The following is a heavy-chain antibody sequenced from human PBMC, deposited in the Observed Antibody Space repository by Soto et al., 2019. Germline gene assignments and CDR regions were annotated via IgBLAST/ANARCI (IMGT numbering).Heavy chain of an antibody. D-gene: IGHD5-18*01. CDR2: IYSGGST. CDR1: GFTVSSTY. V-gene: IGHV3-53*01. J-gene: IGHJ4*02. CDR3: ARSGYSYGPFDY. Sequence: EVQLVESGGGLIQPGGSLRLSCAASGFTVSSTYMSWVRQAPGKGLEWVSVIYSGGSTYYADSVKGRFTISRDNSKKPLYLQRNSLRAEDTAVYYCARSGYSYGPFDYWRKGTLVTVSS.